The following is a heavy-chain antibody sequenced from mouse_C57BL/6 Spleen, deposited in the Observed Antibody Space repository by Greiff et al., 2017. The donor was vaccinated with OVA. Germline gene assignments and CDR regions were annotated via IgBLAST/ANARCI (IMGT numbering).Heavy chain of an antibody. J-gene: IGHJ2*01. CDR2: INPNNGGT. Sequence: VQLQQSGPELVKPGASVKISCKASGYTFTDYYMNWVKQSHGKSLEWIGDINPNNGGTSYNQKFKGKATLTVDKSSSTAYMELRSLTSEDSAVYYCAREVYYGRGNFDYWGQGTTLTVSS. V-gene: IGHV1-26*01. CDR1: GYTFTDYY. D-gene: IGHD1-1*01. CDR3: AREVYYGRGNFDY.